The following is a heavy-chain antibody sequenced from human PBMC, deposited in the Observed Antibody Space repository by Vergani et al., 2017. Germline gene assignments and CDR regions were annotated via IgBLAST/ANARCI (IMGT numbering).Heavy chain of an antibody. D-gene: IGHD3-3*01. Sequence: QVQLQESGPGLVKPSQTLSLTCTVSGGSINNGDYYWSWIRQPPGKGLEWIGYIYYTGSTYYNPSLKSRVTISEDTSKNQFSLKLSSVTAADTAVYYCARDSSITIFGVPLDVWGKGP. J-gene: IGHJ6*03. CDR1: GGSINNGDYY. CDR2: IYYTGST. CDR3: ARDSSITIFGVPLDV. V-gene: IGHV4-30-4*01.